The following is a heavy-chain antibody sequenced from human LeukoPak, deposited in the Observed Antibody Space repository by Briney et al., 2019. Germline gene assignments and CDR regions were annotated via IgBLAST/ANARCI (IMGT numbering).Heavy chain of an antibody. D-gene: IGHD4-17*01. CDR3: PRALVPYDYGDYFDY. J-gene: IGHJ4*02. CDR1: GFTFSDYY. Sequence: GGSLSLSCAASGFTFSDYYMSWIRQAPGKGLEWVSYISSSSSYTNYADSVKGRFTISRDNAKNSLYLQMNSLRAEDTAVYYCPRALVPYDYGDYFDYWGQGTLVTVSS. V-gene: IGHV3-11*05. CDR2: ISSSSSYT.